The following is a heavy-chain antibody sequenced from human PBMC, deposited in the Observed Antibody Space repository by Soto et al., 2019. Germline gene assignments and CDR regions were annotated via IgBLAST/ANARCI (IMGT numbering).Heavy chain of an antibody. CDR2: IIPIFGTA. D-gene: IGHD3-10*01. J-gene: IGHJ6*02. CDR1: GGTFSSYA. V-gene: IGHV1-69*13. CDR3: ARGDYYGSGSYYLRSYYYGMDV. Sequence: SVQVSCKASGGTFSSYAISGVREAPGQGLEWMGWIIPIFGTANYAQKFQGRVTITADESTSTAYMELSSLRSEDTAVYYCARGDYYGSGSYYLRSYYYGMDVWGQGTTVTVSS.